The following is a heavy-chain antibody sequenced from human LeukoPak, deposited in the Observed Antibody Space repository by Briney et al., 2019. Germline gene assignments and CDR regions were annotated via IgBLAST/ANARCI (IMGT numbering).Heavy chain of an antibody. CDR1: GFILSSYW. J-gene: IGHJ4*02. V-gene: IGHV3-7*03. Sequence: GSLRLSCAASGFILSSYWMSWVRQAPGKGLEWVANINQDGSERYYVDSVKGRFTISRDNAKNSLYLQMNSLRAEDTAVYYCARDDPAIVIWGQGTLVTVSS. CDR3: ARDDPAIVI. D-gene: IGHD5-18*01. CDR2: INQDGSER.